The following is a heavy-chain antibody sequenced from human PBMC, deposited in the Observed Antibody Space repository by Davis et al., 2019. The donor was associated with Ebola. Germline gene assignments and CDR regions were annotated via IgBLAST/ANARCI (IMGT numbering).Heavy chain of an antibody. CDR2: IWYDGSNE. V-gene: IGHV3-33*01. D-gene: IGHD3-22*01. Sequence: PGGSLRLSCAASGFTFSSYGMHWVRQAPGKGLEWVAVIWYDGSNEDYADSVKGRFTISRDNSKNTLYLQMNSLRAEDTAVYYCARDHYDSSAHNWFDPWGQGTLVPVSS. CDR3: ARDHYDSSAHNWFDP. J-gene: IGHJ5*02. CDR1: GFTFSSYG.